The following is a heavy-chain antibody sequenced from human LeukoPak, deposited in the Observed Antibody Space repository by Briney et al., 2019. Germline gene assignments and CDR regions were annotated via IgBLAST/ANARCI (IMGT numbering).Heavy chain of an antibody. V-gene: IGHV3-30*02. D-gene: IGHD6-6*01. J-gene: IGHJ4*02. CDR2: IRYDGSNK. Sequence: GWRLRPSCGASGFSFSSYVMHLVRQAPGKRLEGVAFIRYDGSNKFYADSVKGRFTISRDNSKTTVYLEMNNLRSEDTAVHYCAKGEYSSSSVPDYWGQGTLVTVSS. CDR1: GFSFSSYV. CDR3: AKGEYSSSSVPDY.